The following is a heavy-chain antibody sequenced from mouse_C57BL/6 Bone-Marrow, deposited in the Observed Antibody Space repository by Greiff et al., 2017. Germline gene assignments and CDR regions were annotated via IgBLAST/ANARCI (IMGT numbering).Heavy chain of an antibody. CDR1: GYAFTTYL. V-gene: IGHV1-54*01. Sequence: QVQLKQSGAELVRPGTSVKVSCKASGYAFTTYLIEWVKQRPGQGLEWIGVINPGGGGTYYNEKFKGKATLTADKSYSTAYLQLSSLTSEDSAVYFCARLSDGDSYASFAYWGQGTTVTVSA. CDR2: INPGGGGT. CDR3: ARLSDGDSYASFAY. D-gene: IGHD1-1*02. J-gene: IGHJ3*01.